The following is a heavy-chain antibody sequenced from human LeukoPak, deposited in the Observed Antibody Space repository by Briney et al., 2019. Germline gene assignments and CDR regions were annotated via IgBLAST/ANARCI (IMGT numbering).Heavy chain of an antibody. CDR1: GGTFSSYA. CDR3: ARDLGYCTNGVCHTRLDY. J-gene: IGHJ4*02. CDR2: IIPIFGTA. V-gene: IGHV1-69*13. Sequence: ASVKVSCKASGGTFSSYAISWVRQAPGQGLEWMGGIIPIFGTANYAQKFQGRVTITADESTSTAYMGLSSLRSEDTAVYYCARDLGYCTNGVCHTRLDYWGQGTLVAVSS. D-gene: IGHD2-8*01.